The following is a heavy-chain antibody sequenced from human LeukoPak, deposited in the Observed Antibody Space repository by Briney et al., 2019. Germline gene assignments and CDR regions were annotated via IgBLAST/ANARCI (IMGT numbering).Heavy chain of an antibody. V-gene: IGHV3-9*01. CDR3: ASWDYYYYYYMDV. CDR2: ISWNSGSI. CDR1: GFTFDDYA. D-gene: IGHD3-10*01. J-gene: IGHJ6*03. Sequence: AGGSLRLSCAASGFTFDDYAMHWVRQAPGKGLEWVSGISWNSGSIGYADSVKGRFTISRDNAKNSLYLQMNSLRAEDTAVYYCASWDYYYYYYMDVWGKGTTVTVSS.